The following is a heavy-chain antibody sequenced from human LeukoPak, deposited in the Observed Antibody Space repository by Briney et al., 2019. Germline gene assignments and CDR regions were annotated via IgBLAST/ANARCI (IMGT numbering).Heavy chain of an antibody. V-gene: IGHV3-74*01. CDR3: ARYPPLSSPYYYYYYYMDV. CDR2: INSDGGST. D-gene: IGHD6-13*01. Sequence: GGSLRLSCAASGFTFSSYWMHWVRQAPGKGLVWVSRINSDGGSTSYADSVEGRFTISRDNAKNTLYLQMNSLRAEDTAVYYCARYPPLSSPYYYYYYYMDVWGKGTTVTVSS. CDR1: GFTFSSYW. J-gene: IGHJ6*03.